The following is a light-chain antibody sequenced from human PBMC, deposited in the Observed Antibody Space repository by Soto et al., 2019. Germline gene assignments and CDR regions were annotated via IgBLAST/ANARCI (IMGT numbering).Light chain of an antibody. CDR3: QQYGSSRT. Sequence: EIVMTQSPATLSVSPGERVTLSCRASQSISVYLAWYQQKPGQAPRLLIYGASSRATGIPDRFSGSGSGTDFTLTISRLEPEDFAVYYCQQYGSSRTFGQGTKV. CDR2: GAS. J-gene: IGKJ1*01. V-gene: IGKV3-20*01. CDR1: QSISVY.